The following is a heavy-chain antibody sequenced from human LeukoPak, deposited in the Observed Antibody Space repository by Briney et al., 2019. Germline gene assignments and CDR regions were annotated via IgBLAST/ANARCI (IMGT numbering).Heavy chain of an antibody. J-gene: IGHJ4*02. CDR1: GYTFTGYY. Sequence: ASVTVSCKASGYTFTGYYMHWVRQAPGQGLEWMGWINPNSGGTNYAQKFQGRVTMTRDTSISTAYMELSSLRSDDTAVYYCARARIAAAGCFDYWGQGTLVTVSS. CDR2: INPNSGGT. V-gene: IGHV1-2*02. CDR3: ARARIAAAGCFDY. D-gene: IGHD6-13*01.